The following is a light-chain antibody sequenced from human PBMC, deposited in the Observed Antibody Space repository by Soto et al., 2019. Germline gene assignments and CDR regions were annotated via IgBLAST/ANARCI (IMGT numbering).Light chain of an antibody. Sequence: EIVLTQSPGTLSLSPGERATLFCRASQSFTTSQLAWYQQRPGQAPRVLIFGASRRATGIPDRFSGSGSGTDFTLTISRLEPEDSAVYYCQQYDNSPITFGQGTRLEIK. CDR3: QQYDNSPIT. CDR2: GAS. CDR1: QSFTTSQ. J-gene: IGKJ5*01. V-gene: IGKV3-20*01.